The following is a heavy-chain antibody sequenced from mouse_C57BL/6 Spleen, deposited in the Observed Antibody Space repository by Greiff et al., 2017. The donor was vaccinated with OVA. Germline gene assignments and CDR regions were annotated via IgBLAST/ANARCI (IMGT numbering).Heavy chain of an antibody. Sequence: DAGGGLVQPKGSLKLSCAASGFSFNTYAMNWVRQAPGKGLEWVARIRSKSNNYATYYADSVKDRFTISRDDSESMLYLQMNNLKTEDTAMYYCVRPPYDYEGFAYWGQGTLVTVSA. V-gene: IGHV10-1*01. J-gene: IGHJ3*01. CDR2: IRSKSNNYAT. CDR1: GFSFNTYA. CDR3: VRPPYDYEGFAY. D-gene: IGHD2-4*01.